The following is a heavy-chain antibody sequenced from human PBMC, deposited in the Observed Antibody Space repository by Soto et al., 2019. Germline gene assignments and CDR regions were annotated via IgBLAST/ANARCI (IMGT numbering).Heavy chain of an antibody. V-gene: IGHV3-30*18. Sequence: PGGSLRLSCAASGFTFSSYGMHWVRQAPGKGLEWVAVISYDGSNKYYADSVKGRFTISRDNSKNTLYLQMNSLRAEDTAVYYCAKDGNVLLWFGELPKDSYYFDYWGQGTLVTVSS. CDR1: GFTFSSYG. D-gene: IGHD3-10*01. J-gene: IGHJ4*02. CDR3: AKDGNVLLWFGELPKDSYYFDY. CDR2: ISYDGSNK.